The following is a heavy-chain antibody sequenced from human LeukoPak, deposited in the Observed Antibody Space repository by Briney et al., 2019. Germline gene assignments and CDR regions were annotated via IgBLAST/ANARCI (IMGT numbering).Heavy chain of an antibody. J-gene: IGHJ4*02. CDR2: IYYSGST. V-gene: IGHV4-59*01. CDR3: APDRLWGYYDSSGYLSY. CDR1: GGSISSYY. D-gene: IGHD3-22*01. Sequence: SETLSLTCTVSGGSISSYYWSWIRQPPGKGLEWIGFIYYSGSTNYNPSLKSRVTISVDTSKNQFSLRLSSVTAADTAVYYCAPDRLWGYYDSSGYLSYWGQGTLVTVSS.